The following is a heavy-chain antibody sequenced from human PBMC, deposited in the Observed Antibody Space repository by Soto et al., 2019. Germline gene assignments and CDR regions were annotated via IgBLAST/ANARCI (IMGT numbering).Heavy chain of an antibody. Sequence: QVQLVQSGAEVKKPGSSVKVSCKASGGTFSSYAISWVRQAPGQGLEWMGGIIPIFGTANYAQKFQGRVTITADDTTSTADMEMSSLRSEDTAVYYCARALTIFGVVMPLSGMDVWGQGPTVTVSS. CDR2: IIPIFGTA. D-gene: IGHD3-3*01. CDR1: GGTFSSYA. V-gene: IGHV1-69*01. CDR3: ARALTIFGVVMPLSGMDV. J-gene: IGHJ6*02.